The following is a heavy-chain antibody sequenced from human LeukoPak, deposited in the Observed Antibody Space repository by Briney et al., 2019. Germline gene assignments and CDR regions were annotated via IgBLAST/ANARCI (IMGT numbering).Heavy chain of an antibody. CDR3: ARDRESCGGDCYSSNDAFDI. Sequence: GGSLRLSCAASGFSFEVYGMSWVRHAPAKGLQWVFGINWNGGNTGYRASVKGRFTISRDNAKNCLYLQMNSLRAEDTALYYCARDRESCGGDCYSSNDAFDIWGQGAKVTVSS. CDR2: INWNGGNT. V-gene: IGHV3-20*04. J-gene: IGHJ3*02. D-gene: IGHD2-21*02. CDR1: GFSFEVYG.